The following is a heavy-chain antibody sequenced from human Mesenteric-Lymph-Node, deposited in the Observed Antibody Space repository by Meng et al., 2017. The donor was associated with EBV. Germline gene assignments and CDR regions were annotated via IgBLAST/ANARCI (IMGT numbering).Heavy chain of an antibody. D-gene: IGHD6-19*01. CDR3: ARPWLGRFDY. CDR1: VGSFSGYY. J-gene: IGHJ4*02. Sequence: QGQLPQWGAGLLKPWEALSLTCVVYVGSFSGYYWSWIRQPPGKGLEWIGEINHSGSTNYNPSLKSRVTISVDTSKNQFSLKLSSVTAADTAVYYCARPWLGRFDYWGQGTLVTVSS. V-gene: IGHV4-34*01. CDR2: INHSGST.